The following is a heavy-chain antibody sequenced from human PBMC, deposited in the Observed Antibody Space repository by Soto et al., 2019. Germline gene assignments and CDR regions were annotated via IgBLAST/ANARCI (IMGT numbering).Heavy chain of an antibody. Sequence: GGSLRLSCAASGFTFSSYDMHWVRQATGKGLEWVSAIGTAGDTYYPGSVKGRFTISRENARNTLYLQMNSLRDEDTAVYYCGGPLGSFAALAGDGFDIWGQGTLVTVS. CDR2: IGTAGDT. CDR1: GFTFSSYD. J-gene: IGHJ3*02. V-gene: IGHV3-13*01. D-gene: IGHD6-25*01. CDR3: GGPLGSFAALAGDGFDI.